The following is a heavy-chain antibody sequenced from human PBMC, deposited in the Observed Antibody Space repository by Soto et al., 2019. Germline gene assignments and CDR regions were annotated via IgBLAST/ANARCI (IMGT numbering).Heavy chain of an antibody. CDR1: GYTFSNYD. D-gene: IGHD2-2*02. CDR3: AKVSRKGSAIDFDY. CDR2: VNPNNGDT. Sequence: QVQLVQSGAELKKPGASVKVSCKASGYTFSNYDMNWVRQATGQGPEWIGWVNPNNGDTGYAQKFQGRVTLTTDISTTTADMELTSMRSEDTAIYYCAKVSRKGSAIDFDYWGQATLITVSS. V-gene: IGHV1-8*01. J-gene: IGHJ4*02.